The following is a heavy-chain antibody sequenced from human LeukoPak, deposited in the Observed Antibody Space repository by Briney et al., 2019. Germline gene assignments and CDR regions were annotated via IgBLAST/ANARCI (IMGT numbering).Heavy chain of an antibody. Sequence: SETLSLTCTVSGGSISSYYWSWIRQPPGKGLEWIGYIYYSGSTNYNPSLKSRVTISVDTSKNQFSLKLGSVTAADTAVYYCARLKGRDYYDSSGYYYFDYWGQGTLVTVSS. J-gene: IGHJ4*02. CDR3: ARLKGRDYYDSSGYYYFDY. V-gene: IGHV4-59*08. CDR1: GGSISSYY. CDR2: IYYSGST. D-gene: IGHD3-22*01.